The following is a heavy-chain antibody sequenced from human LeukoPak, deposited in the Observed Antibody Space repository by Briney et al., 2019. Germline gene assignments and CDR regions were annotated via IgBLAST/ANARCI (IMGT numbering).Heavy chain of an antibody. Sequence: PGGSPRLSCAASGFTFSSYWMSWVRQAPGKGLEWVANIKQDGSEKYYVDSVKGRFTISRDNAKNSLYLQMNSLRAEDTAVYYCARDYYDSSGYRDLYYMDVWGKGTTVTVSS. J-gene: IGHJ6*03. D-gene: IGHD3-22*01. CDR3: ARDYYDSSGYRDLYYMDV. CDR2: IKQDGSEK. CDR1: GFTFSSYW. V-gene: IGHV3-7*01.